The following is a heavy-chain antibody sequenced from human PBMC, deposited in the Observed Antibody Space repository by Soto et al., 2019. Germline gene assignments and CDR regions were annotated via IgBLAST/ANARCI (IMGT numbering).Heavy chain of an antibody. J-gene: IGHJ3*02. CDR1: GFTFSNPI. CDR3: ATSTWYAFDI. CDR2: ISGSSDFL. Sequence: EVQLVESGGGLVKPGGSLRLSCAASGFTFSNPIINWVRQAPGQGLEWVSSISGSSDFLYYADSVKGRFTISRDTATNSLYLQMNSLRAEDTAVYYCATSTWYAFDIWGQGTMVTVSS. D-gene: IGHD6-13*01. V-gene: IGHV3-21*01.